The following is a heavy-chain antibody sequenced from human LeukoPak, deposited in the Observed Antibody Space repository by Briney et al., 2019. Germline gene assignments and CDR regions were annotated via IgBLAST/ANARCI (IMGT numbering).Heavy chain of an antibody. D-gene: IGHD2-15*01. CDR3: ARGMVAATFEP. CDR1: GGSISSYY. CDR2: IYYSGST. J-gene: IGHJ5*02. V-gene: IGHV4-59*01. Sequence: PSETLSLTCTVSGGSISSYYWSWIRQPPGKGLEWIGYIYYSGSTNYNPSLKSRVTISVDTSKNQFSLKLSSVTAADTAVYYCARGMVAATFEPWGQGTLVTVSS.